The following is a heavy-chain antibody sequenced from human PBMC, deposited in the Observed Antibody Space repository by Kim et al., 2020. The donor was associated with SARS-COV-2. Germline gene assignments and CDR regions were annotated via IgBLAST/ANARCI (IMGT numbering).Heavy chain of an antibody. V-gene: IGHV4-34*01. D-gene: IGHD4-17*01. CDR2: INHSGST. CDR3: ARGRTVTTSSPIDY. J-gene: IGHJ4*02. Sequence: SETLSLTCAVYGGSFSGYYWSWIRQPPGKGLEWIGEINHSGSTNYNPSLKSRVTISVDTSKNQFSLKLSSVTAADTAVYYCARGRTVTTSSPIDYWGQGTLVTVSS. CDR1: GGSFSGYY.